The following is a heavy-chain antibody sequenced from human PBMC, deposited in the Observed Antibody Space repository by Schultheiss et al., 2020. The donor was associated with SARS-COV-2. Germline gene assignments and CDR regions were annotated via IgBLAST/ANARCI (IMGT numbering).Heavy chain of an antibody. CDR1: GYTFTSYG. J-gene: IGHJ4*02. CDR2: IIPIFGTA. CDR3: ARVLSSSWHFDY. Sequence: SVKVSCKASGYTFTSYGISWVRQAPGQGLEWMGGIIPIFGTANYAQKFQGRVTITADESTSTAYMELSSLRSEDTAVYYCARVLSSSWHFDYWGQGTLVTVSS. V-gene: IGHV1-69*13. D-gene: IGHD6-13*01.